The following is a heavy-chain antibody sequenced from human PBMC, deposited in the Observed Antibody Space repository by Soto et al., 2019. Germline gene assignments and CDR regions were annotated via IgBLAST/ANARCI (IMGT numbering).Heavy chain of an antibody. J-gene: IGHJ6*02. V-gene: IGHV3-7*01. CDR2: INGGGSET. D-gene: IGHD3-10*01. Sequence: GASLRLSCEASVFTFTDHWMNWVRPAPGKGLEWVANINGGGSETYYVDSVKGRFTISRDNAKNSLFLQMNSLRAEDTAVYYCAFGEESRYYYYGMDVCGQGTTVTVSS. CDR1: VFTFTDHW. CDR3: AFGEESRYYYYGMDV.